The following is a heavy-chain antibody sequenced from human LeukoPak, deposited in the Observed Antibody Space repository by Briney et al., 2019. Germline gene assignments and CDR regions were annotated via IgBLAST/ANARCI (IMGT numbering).Heavy chain of an antibody. CDR3: ARDHSSGYYFGYTNYGMDV. V-gene: IGHV4-34*01. Sequence: PSETLSLTCAVYGGSFSGYYWSWIRQPPGKGLEWIGEINHSGGTNYNPSLKSRVTISVDTSKNQFSLKLSSVTAADTAVYYCARDHSSGYYFGYTNYGMDVWGQGTTVTVSS. CDR2: INHSGGT. J-gene: IGHJ6*02. D-gene: IGHD3-22*01. CDR1: GGSFSGYY.